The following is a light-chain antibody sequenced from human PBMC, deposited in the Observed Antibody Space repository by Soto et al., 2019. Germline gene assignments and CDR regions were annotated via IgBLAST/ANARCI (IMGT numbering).Light chain of an antibody. V-gene: IGKV1-5*01. CDR1: QSISIW. J-gene: IGKJ1*01. CDR2: DDS. Sequence: DIQMTQSPSTLSASVGDRVTITCRARQSISIWLAWYQQKPGKAPRLLIYDDSTMESRVPSRCSGSGSGTEFTLTISSLQPDDFATYYCQQYNSYRTFGQGTKVDIK. CDR3: QQYNSYRT.